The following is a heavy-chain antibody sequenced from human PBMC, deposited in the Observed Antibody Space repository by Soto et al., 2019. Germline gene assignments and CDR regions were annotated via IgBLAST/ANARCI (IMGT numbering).Heavy chain of an antibody. J-gene: IGHJ5*02. Sequence: GGSLRLSCAASGFTFSSYSMNWVRQAPGKGLEWVSSISSSSSYIYYADSVKGRFTISRDNAKNSLYLQMNSLRAEDTAVYYCARDHYYDSSGYPNWFDPWGQGTLVTVPS. CDR1: GFTFSSYS. CDR2: ISSSSSYI. CDR3: ARDHYYDSSGYPNWFDP. V-gene: IGHV3-21*01. D-gene: IGHD3-22*01.